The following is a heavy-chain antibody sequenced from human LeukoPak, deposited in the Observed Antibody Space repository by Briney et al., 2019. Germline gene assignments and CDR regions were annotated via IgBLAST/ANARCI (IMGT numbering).Heavy chain of an antibody. CDR2: IYHSGNT. Sequence: PSETLSLTCAVSGYSISSGYYWGWIRQPPGKGLEWIGSIYHSGNTYYNPSLKSRVTISVDTSKNQFSLKLSSVTAADTAVYYCARGRSTSPGDYWGQGTLVTVSS. J-gene: IGHJ4*02. CDR1: GYSISSGYY. CDR3: ARGRSTSPGDY. V-gene: IGHV4-38-2*01. D-gene: IGHD2-2*01.